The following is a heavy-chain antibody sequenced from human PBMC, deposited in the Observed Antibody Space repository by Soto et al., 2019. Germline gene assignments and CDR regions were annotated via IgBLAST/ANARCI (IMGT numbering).Heavy chain of an antibody. Sequence: PGESLKISCKASGYSFTPFWIGWVRHMPGKGLEWMGFIYPADSDTRYSRSFQDQVTISADKSISTAYLQWSSLKASDTAMYYCASRKKTSDAFDIWGQGTMVTVSS. CDR3: ASRKKTSDAFDI. CDR2: IYPADSDT. V-gene: IGHV5-51*01. CDR1: GYSFTPFW. J-gene: IGHJ3*02. D-gene: IGHD1-1*01.